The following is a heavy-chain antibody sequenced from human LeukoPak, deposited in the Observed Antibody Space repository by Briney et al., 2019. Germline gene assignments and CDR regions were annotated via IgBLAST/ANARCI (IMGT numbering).Heavy chain of an antibody. V-gene: IGHV4-34*01. Sequence: SETLSLTCAVYGGSFSGYFWSWIRQHPGKGLEWIGEINHTGSTNYNPSLKSRVIISLGTSNNQFSLKLNSVTAADTALYYCARGTVEYTNSPPVFDYWGQATLVTVSS. CDR3: ARGTVEYTNSPPVFDY. CDR2: INHTGST. J-gene: IGHJ4*02. D-gene: IGHD6-6*01. CDR1: GGSFSGYF.